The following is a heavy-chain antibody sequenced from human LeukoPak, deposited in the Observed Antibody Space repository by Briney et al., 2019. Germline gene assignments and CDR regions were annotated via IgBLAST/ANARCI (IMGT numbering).Heavy chain of an antibody. V-gene: IGHV3-23*01. Sequence: GGSLRLSCAASGFTSNNYGMSWVRQAPGKGLEWVAAISGSGSSTYYADSVEGRFTISRDNSKNMLYLQLNSLRAEDTAVYYCARDQYSSSWYWRGYYFDYWGQGTLVTVSS. CDR2: ISGSGSST. J-gene: IGHJ4*02. CDR1: GFTSNNYG. D-gene: IGHD6-13*01. CDR3: ARDQYSSSWYWRGYYFDY.